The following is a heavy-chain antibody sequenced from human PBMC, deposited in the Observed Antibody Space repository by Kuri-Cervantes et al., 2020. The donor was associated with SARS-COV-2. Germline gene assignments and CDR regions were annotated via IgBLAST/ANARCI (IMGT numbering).Heavy chain of an antibody. CDR3: ARVRTYCSSTSCYTGYFQH. D-gene: IGHD2-2*02. Sequence: ASVKVSCKAPGYTFTSYGISWVRQAPGQGLEWMGWISAYNGNTNYAQKLQGRVTMTTDTSTSTAYMELRSLRSDDTAVYYCARVRTYCSSTSCYTGYFQHWGQGTLVTVSS. J-gene: IGHJ1*01. V-gene: IGHV1-18*01. CDR2: ISAYNGNT. CDR1: GYTFTSYG.